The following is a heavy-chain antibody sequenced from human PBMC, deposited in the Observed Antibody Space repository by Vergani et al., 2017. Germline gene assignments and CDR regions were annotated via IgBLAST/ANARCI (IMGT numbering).Heavy chain of an antibody. CDR1: DDSISSSSNY. V-gene: IGHV4-39*01. CDR3: ARVPGSGSYLDY. Sequence: QLQLQESGPGLVKPSETLSLTCTVSDDSISSSSNYWGWIRQPPGKGLEWIGSIFYSGSAYYKSSLTSRVTISVDTSKKQFSLNLRSVTAADTAVYYCARVPGSGSYLDYWGQGTLVTVSS. D-gene: IGHD3-10*01. CDR2: IFYSGSA. J-gene: IGHJ4*02.